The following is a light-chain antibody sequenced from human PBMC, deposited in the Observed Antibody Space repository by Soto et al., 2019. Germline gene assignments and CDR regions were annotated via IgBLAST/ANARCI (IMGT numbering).Light chain of an antibody. CDR2: GAS. V-gene: IGKV3-15*01. Sequence: EIVMTQSPATLSVSPGARATLSCRASQSVSNNLAWYQQKPGQAPRLLIYGASTRAAGIPARFSGSGSDTEFTLTISSLQSEDFAVYYCQQYHNWPPFTFGPGTKVDIK. J-gene: IGKJ3*01. CDR1: QSVSNN. CDR3: QQYHNWPPFT.